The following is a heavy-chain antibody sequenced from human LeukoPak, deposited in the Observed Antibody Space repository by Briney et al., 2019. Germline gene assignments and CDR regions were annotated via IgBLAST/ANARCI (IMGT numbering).Heavy chain of an antibody. J-gene: IGHJ4*02. CDR3: ARDKYSGSYPLDY. D-gene: IGHD1-26*01. V-gene: IGHV3-11*01. CDR2: ISSSGSII. CDR1: GFTFSDYY. Sequence: GGSLRLSCAASGFTFSDYYMSWIRQAPGKGLEWVSYISSSGSIIYYADSVKGRFTISRDNAKNSLYLQMNSLRAEDTAVYYCARDKYSGSYPLDYWGQGTLVTVSS.